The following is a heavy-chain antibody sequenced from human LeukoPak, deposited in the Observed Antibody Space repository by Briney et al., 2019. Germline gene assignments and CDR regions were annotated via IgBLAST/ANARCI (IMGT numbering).Heavy chain of an antibody. Sequence: PSETLSLTCTVSGGSISSYYWSWIRQPAGKGLEWIGRIYTSGSTNYNPSLKSRVTMSVDTSKNQFSLKLSSVTAADTAVYYCARNRGSTVITDHYYYYYMDVWGKGTTVTVSS. CDR2: IYTSGST. V-gene: IGHV4-4*07. J-gene: IGHJ6*03. CDR3: ARNRGSTVITDHYYYYYMDV. D-gene: IGHD4-11*01. CDR1: GGSISSYY.